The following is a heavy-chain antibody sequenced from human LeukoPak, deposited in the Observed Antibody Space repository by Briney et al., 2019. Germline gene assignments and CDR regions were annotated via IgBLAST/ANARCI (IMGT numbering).Heavy chain of an antibody. CDR3: ARGTGTSYDSSRDAFDI. CDR2: IYSPGTN. CDR1: GGSFSGDYY. Sequence: SETLSLTCAVYGGSFSGDYYWSWIRQPAGKGLEWIGRIYSPGTNYNYNPSVKSRVTISIDTSKNQFSLKLTSVTAADTAVYYCARGTGTSYDSSRDAFDIWGQGTMVTVSS. V-gene: IGHV4-61*02. D-gene: IGHD3-22*01. J-gene: IGHJ3*02.